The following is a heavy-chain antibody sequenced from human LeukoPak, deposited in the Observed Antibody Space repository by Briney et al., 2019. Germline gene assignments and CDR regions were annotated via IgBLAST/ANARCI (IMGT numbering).Heavy chain of an antibody. CDR2: SNSDGKIT. J-gene: IGHJ4*02. D-gene: IGHD3-3*01. CDR3: ARDHHDFWSGYPNY. Sequence: GSLRLSCAASGFPLGRYWMHWFRQAPGTGLVWVARSNSDGKITDYADSVRGRFTTSRDNPKNTVYLQMSSLRAEDTGVYYCARDHHDFWSGYPNYWGQGTRVIVSS. V-gene: IGHV3-74*01. CDR1: GFPLGRYW.